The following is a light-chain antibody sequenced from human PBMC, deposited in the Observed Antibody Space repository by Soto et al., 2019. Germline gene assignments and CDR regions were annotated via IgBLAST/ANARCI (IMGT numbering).Light chain of an antibody. V-gene: IGKV1-39*01. J-gene: IGKJ3*01. CDR2: AAS. CDR1: QSISSY. Sequence: DIQMTQSPSSLSASVGDRVTITCRASQSISSYLNWYQQKPGKAPKLLIYAASSLQSGVPSRFSGSGSGTDFTRTISSLQPEDFATYYGQQSYSSRFTFGPGTKVDIK. CDR3: QQSYSSRFT.